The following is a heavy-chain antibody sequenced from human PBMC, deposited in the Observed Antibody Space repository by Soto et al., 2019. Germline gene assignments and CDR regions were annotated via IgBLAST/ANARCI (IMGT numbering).Heavy chain of an antibody. Sequence: LRLSCAASGFTFSSYLMSWVRQAPGKGLEWVANIKQDGSEKYYVDSVKGRFTISRDNTKNSLYLQMNSLRAEDTAVYYCARDPREYDFWSGLYYYYGMDVWGQGTTVTVSS. V-gene: IGHV3-7*03. D-gene: IGHD3-3*01. CDR2: IKQDGSEK. CDR1: GFTFSSYL. CDR3: ARDPREYDFWSGLYYYYGMDV. J-gene: IGHJ6*02.